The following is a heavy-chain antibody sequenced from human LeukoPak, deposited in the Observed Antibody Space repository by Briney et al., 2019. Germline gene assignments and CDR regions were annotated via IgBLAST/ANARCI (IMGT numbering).Heavy chain of an antibody. CDR2: IYYSGST. CDR1: GGSISSGGYS. V-gene: IGHV4-30-2*03. J-gene: IGHJ6*02. D-gene: IGHD3-3*01. Sequence: PSETLSLTCAVSGGSISSGGYSWSWIRQPPGRGLEWIGSIYYSGSTYYNPSLKSRVTISVDTSKNQFSLKLSSVTAADTAVYYCARDFWSGLETPYYYYYGMDVWGQGTTVTVSS. CDR3: ARDFWSGLETPYYYYYGMDV.